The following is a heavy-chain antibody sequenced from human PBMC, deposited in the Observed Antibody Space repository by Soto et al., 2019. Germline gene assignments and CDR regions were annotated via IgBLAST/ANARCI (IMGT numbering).Heavy chain of an antibody. CDR2: IYYSGST. CDR1: GGSISSGGYY. Sequence: SETLSLTCTVSGGSISSGGYYWSWIRQHPGKGLEWIGYIYYSGSTYYKPSLKSRVTISVDTSKNQFSLKLSSVTAADTAVYYCAIYDSSGSRGFQHWGQGTLVTVSS. V-gene: IGHV4-31*03. J-gene: IGHJ1*01. CDR3: AIYDSSGSRGFQH. D-gene: IGHD3-22*01.